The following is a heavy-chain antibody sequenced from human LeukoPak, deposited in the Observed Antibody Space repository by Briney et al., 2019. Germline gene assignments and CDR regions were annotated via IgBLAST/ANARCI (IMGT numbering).Heavy chain of an antibody. CDR2: ISGSGGST. V-gene: IGHV3-23*01. CDR3: AKDRGLAVAGLNWFDP. Sequence: GGSLRLSCAASGFTFSSYAMRWVRQAPGKGLEWVSAISGSGGSTYYADSVKGRFTTSRDNSKNTLYLQMNSLRAEDTAVYYCAKDRGLAVAGLNWFDPWGQGTLVTVSS. J-gene: IGHJ5*02. CDR1: GFTFSSYA. D-gene: IGHD6-19*01.